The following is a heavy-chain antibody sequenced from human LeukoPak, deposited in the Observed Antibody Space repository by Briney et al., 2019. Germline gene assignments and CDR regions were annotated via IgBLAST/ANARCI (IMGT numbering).Heavy chain of an antibody. CDR2: IYPGDSDT. J-gene: IGHJ4*02. CDR1: GYSFTSYW. CDR3: ARHRRITMVRGVKNHNNYFDY. Sequence: GESLKISCKGSGYSFTSYWIGWVRQMPGKGLEWMGIIYPGDSDTRYSPSFQGQVTISADKSISTAYLQWSSLKASDTAMYYCARHRRITMVRGVKNHNNYFDYWGQGTLVTVSS. D-gene: IGHD3-10*01. V-gene: IGHV5-51*01.